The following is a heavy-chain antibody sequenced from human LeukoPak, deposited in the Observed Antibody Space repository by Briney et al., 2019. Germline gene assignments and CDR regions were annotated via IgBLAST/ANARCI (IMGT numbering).Heavy chain of an antibody. D-gene: IGHD5-24*01. Sequence: PGGSLRLSCAASGFDFSTYTMNWVRQAPGKGLEWVSSISSSSSYIYYADSVKGRFTISRDNAKNSLYLQMNSLRAEDTAVYYCARGRQEGYFDYWGQGTLVTVSS. CDR3: ARGRQEGYFDY. V-gene: IGHV3-21*01. J-gene: IGHJ4*02. CDR1: GFDFSTYT. CDR2: ISSSSSYI.